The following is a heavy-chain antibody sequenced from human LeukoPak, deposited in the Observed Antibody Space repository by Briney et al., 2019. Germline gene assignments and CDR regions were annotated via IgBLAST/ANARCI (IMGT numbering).Heavy chain of an antibody. Sequence: SQTLSLTCAISGDTVSSNSAAWNWIRQSPSRGLEWLARTYYRSKAYNDYAVAVKTRITINQDTSKNQFSLQVNSVTPEDTGVYYCASEYTAMVDWGQGTLVTVSS. CDR3: ASEYTAMVD. CDR2: TYYRSKAYN. CDR1: GDTVSSNSAA. J-gene: IGHJ4*02. V-gene: IGHV6-1*01. D-gene: IGHD5-18*01.